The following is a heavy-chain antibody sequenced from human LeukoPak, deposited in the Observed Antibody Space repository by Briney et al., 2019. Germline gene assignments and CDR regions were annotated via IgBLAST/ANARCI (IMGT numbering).Heavy chain of an antibody. D-gene: IGHD3-22*01. CDR3: ARGSDSLD. J-gene: IGHJ4*02. CDR1: GFTVSSNY. Sequence: GGSLRLSCAASGFTVSSNYMSWVRQAPGKGLEWVSLIYAGGSTYYADAVKGRFTISRHNSKNTLHLQMDSLRAEDTAVYYCARGSDSLDWGQGTLVTVSS. CDR2: IYAGGST. V-gene: IGHV3-53*01.